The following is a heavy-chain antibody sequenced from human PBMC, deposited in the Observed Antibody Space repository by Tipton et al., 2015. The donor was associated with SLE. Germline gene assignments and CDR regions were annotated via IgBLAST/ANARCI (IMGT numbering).Heavy chain of an antibody. CDR3: ARDLPTTVVTPLDY. V-gene: IGHV3-9*01. CDR2: ITWNSVIV. CDR1: GFTFDDYG. Sequence: SLRLSCVVSGFTFDDYGMHWVRQPPGKGLEWVSGITWNSVIVGYADSVKGRFTISRDNSKNTLYLQMNSLRAEDTAVYYCARDLPTTVVTPLDYWGQGTLVTVSS. J-gene: IGHJ4*02. D-gene: IGHD4-23*01.